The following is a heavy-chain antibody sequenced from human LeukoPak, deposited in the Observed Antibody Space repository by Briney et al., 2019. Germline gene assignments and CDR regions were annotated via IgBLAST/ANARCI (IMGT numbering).Heavy chain of an antibody. CDR3: AKTVYSSSWYPLYFQH. CDR2: IYYSGST. Sequence: SETLSLTCAVSGGSISSGGYYWGWIRQPPGKGLEWIGSIYYSGSTYYNPSLKSRVTISVDTSKNQFSLKLSSVTAADTAVYYCAKTVYSSSWYPLYFQHWGQGTLVTVSS. D-gene: IGHD6-13*01. V-gene: IGHV4-39*01. CDR1: GGSISSGGYY. J-gene: IGHJ1*01.